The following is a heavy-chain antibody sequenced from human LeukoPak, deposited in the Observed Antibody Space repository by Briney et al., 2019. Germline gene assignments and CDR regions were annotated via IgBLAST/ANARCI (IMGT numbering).Heavy chain of an antibody. CDR2: ISAYNGNT. V-gene: IGHV1-18*01. Sequence: EASVKVSCKASGYTFTSYGISWVRQAPGQGLEWMGWISAYNGNTNYAQKLQGRVTMTTDTSTSTAYMELRSLRSDDTAVYYCARDGRQWWTVTTYERWFDPWGQGTLVTVSS. J-gene: IGHJ5*02. D-gene: IGHD4-17*01. CDR3: ARDGRQWWTVTTYERWFDP. CDR1: GYTFTSYG.